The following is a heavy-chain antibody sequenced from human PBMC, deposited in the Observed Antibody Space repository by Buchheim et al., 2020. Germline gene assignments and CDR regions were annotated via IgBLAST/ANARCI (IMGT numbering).Heavy chain of an antibody. CDR2: ISEDGREK. D-gene: IGHD3-3*01. J-gene: IGHJ6*03. Sequence: QVHLVESGGGVVQPGGSLRLSCGASGFTFRNYGMHWVRQAPGKGLEWVAVISEDGREKYYTDSVKGRFTISRDNSKSTVDLQINSLRREDAAEYYCVKSRSGYYPRNFYFYMHVWGKGTT. V-gene: IGHV3-30*18. CDR1: GFTFRNYG. CDR3: VKSRSGYYPRNFYFYMHV.